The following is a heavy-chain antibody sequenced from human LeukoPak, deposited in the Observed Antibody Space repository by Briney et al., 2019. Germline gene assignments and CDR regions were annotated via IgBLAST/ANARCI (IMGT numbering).Heavy chain of an antibody. D-gene: IGHD6-13*01. CDR1: GFTFSTYS. V-gene: IGHV3-21*01. CDR2: ISSSSGYI. Sequence: GGSLRLSCAASGFTFSTYSMNWVRQAPGKGLEWVSAISSSSGYIYYADSVKGRFTISRDNAKNSLYLQMNSLRAEDTAVYYCARDKFHSSSFPNAFDIWGQGTMVTVSS. J-gene: IGHJ3*02. CDR3: ARDKFHSSSFPNAFDI.